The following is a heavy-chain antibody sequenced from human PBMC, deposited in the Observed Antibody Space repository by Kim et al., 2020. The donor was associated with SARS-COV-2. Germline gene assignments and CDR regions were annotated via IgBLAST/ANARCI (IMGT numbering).Heavy chain of an antibody. Sequence: ASVKVSCKASGYTFTSYGISWVRQAPGQGLEWMGWISAYNGNTNYAQKLQGRVTMTTDTSTSTAYMELRSLRSDDTAVYYCARGRYFDWLLHAFDIWGQGTMVTVSS. D-gene: IGHD3-9*01. J-gene: IGHJ3*02. CDR1: GYTFTSYG. V-gene: IGHV1-18*01. CDR3: ARGRYFDWLLHAFDI. CDR2: ISAYNGNT.